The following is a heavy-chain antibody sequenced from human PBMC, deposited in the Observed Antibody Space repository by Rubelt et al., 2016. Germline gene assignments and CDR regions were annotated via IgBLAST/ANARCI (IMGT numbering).Heavy chain of an antibody. Sequence: QLQLQESGPGLVEPSETLSLTCTVSGGSISSSSYYWGWIRQPPGKGLEWIGSIYYSGSTYSNPSLKSRVTISVDTSKNQFSLKLSSVTAADTTVYYCARGRFLEWLQPDYWGQGTLVTVSS. CDR2: IYYSGST. CDR1: GGSISSSSYY. CDR3: ARGRFLEWLQPDY. J-gene: IGHJ4*02. V-gene: IGHV4-39*01. D-gene: IGHD3-3*01.